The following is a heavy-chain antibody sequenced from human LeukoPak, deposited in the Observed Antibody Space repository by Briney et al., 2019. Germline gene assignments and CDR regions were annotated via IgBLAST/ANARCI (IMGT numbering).Heavy chain of an antibody. Sequence: GGSLRLSCAASGFTFSNYIMNWVRQAPGKGLEWVSAISGSGGSTYYADSVTGRFTISRDNSKNTLYLQMNSLRAEDTAVYYCAKDMDSGYDLNWFDPWGQGTLVTVSS. D-gene: IGHD5-12*01. J-gene: IGHJ5*02. V-gene: IGHV3-23*01. CDR2: ISGSGGST. CDR3: AKDMDSGYDLNWFDP. CDR1: GFTFSNYI.